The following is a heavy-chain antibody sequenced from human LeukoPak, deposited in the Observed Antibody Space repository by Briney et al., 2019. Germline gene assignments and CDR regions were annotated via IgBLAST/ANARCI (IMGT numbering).Heavy chain of an antibody. CDR2: IYPRDGST. J-gene: IGHJ4*02. V-gene: IGHV1-46*01. Sequence: ASVKVSCKASGYTFTGYYIHWVRQAPGQGLEWMGMIYPRDGSTSYAQKFQGRVTVTRDTSTSTVHMELSGPRSEDTAVYYCARDQEAFDYWGQGTLVTVSS. CDR1: GYTFTGYY. CDR3: ARDQEAFDY.